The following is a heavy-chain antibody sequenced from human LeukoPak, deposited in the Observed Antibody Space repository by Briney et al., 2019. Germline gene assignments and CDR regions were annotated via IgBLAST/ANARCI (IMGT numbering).Heavy chain of an antibody. J-gene: IGHJ4*02. CDR3: AKGIWFGEFGDGVT. CDR1: GFTFSNYG. D-gene: IGHD3-10*01. V-gene: IGHV3-30*02. Sequence: GGSLRLSCAASGFTFSNYGMHWVRQAPGKGLEWVAFIPYDGSNKYYADSVKGRFTISRDNSKNTLYLQMNSLRAEDTAVYYCAKGIWFGEFGDGVTWGQGTLVTVSS. CDR2: IPYDGSNK.